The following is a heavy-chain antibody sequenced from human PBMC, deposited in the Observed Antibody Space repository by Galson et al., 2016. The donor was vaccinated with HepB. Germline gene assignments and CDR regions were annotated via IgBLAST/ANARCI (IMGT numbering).Heavy chain of an antibody. CDR2: ISYSGTT. Sequence: TLSLTCSVSGGSISGAGYNWNWIRQHPGKGLEWLGYISYSGTTAYSPSLMGRVSISVDTAQNQFSLNLVSLTAADTALYYCARATPRVGTPGSPTHYALDVWGQGTAVTVS. CDR1: GGSISGAGYN. CDR3: ARATPRVGTPGSPTHYALDV. D-gene: IGHD3-16*01. V-gene: IGHV4-31*03. J-gene: IGHJ6*02.